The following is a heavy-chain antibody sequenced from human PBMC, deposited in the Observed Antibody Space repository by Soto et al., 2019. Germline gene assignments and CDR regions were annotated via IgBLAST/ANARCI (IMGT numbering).Heavy chain of an antibody. Sequence: EVQLLESGGGFIQPGGSLRLSCSASGFSITDYAMSWVRQAPGKGLEWVSSIGDSGTKTFYGDSVKGRFAISRDTSKNTVYMQMNNLRAEDTALYYCAKDGIRKDDYWGQGTVVTVSS. CDR1: GFSITDYA. V-gene: IGHV3-23*01. CDR2: IGDSGTKT. J-gene: IGHJ4*02. CDR3: AKDGIRKDDY.